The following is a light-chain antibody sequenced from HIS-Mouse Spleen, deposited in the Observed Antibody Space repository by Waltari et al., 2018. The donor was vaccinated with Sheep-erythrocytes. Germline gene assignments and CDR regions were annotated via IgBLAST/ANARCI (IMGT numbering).Light chain of an antibody. CDR1: SSNIGNNA. J-gene: IGLJ2*01. CDR3: AEWDDRLNGVV. V-gene: IGLV1-36*01. CDR2: YDE. Sequence: QSVLTQPPSVSEAPRQRVTISCSGSSSNIGNNAVNWYQQLPGKAPKLLISYDELRPAVVSGRFAGSKSGTSASLAISGLQSEDEADYYCAEWDDRLNGVVFGGGTKLTVL.